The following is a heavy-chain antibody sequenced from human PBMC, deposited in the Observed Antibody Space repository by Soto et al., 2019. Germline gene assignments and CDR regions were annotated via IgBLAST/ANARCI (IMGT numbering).Heavy chain of an antibody. CDR1: GFSFSDYY. CDR3: ARGACITCYYDDWFDT. D-gene: IGHD2-15*01. Sequence: QVQLVESGGGLVKPGVSLRVSCAAAGFSFSDYYMTWIRQAPGKGLEWVSYISGSGDNIHYADSVKGRFTIARDNAKNSLYLQMDSLRVEDTAVYYCARGACITCYYDDWFDTWGLGPLVTVSS. V-gene: IGHV3-11*01. J-gene: IGHJ5*02. CDR2: ISGSGDNI.